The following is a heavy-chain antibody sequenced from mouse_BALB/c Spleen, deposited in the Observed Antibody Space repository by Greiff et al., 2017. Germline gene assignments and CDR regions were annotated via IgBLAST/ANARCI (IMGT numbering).Heavy chain of an antibody. V-gene: IGHV5-17*02. Sequence: EVQLVESGGGLVQPGGSRKLSCAASGFTFSSFGMHWVRQAPEKGLEWVAYISSGSSTIYYADTVKGRFTISRDNPKNTLFLQMTSLRSEDTAMYYCARSRYGSSDYWGQGTTLTVSA. J-gene: IGHJ2*01. CDR2: ISSGSSTI. CDR3: ARSRYGSSDY. D-gene: IGHD1-2*01. CDR1: GFTFSSFG.